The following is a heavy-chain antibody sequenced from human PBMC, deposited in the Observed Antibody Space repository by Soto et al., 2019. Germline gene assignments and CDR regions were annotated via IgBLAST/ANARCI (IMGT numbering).Heavy chain of an antibody. J-gene: IGHJ5*01. CDR3: ATRYGSGYRAFDS. CDR2: INPILSMS. Sequence: QVQLVQSGADVQRPGSSVRVSCKASGDTFNFYSINWVRQAPGLGLQWMGRINPILSMSNYAPRFQGRVTMTADKSTSTAYMELSSLRSEDTAIYYCATRYGSGYRAFDSWGQGALVTVSS. V-gene: IGHV1-69*02. D-gene: IGHD3-10*01. CDR1: GDTFNFYS.